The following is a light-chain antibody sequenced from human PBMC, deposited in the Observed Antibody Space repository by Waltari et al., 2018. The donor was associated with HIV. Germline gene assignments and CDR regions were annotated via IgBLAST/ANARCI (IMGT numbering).Light chain of an antibody. Sequence: QSALTQPASVSGSPGQSISISCPGTSSDVGDYYVSWYQHHPGKAPKVISYEVSNRPSGVSNRFSGSKSGNTASLTISGLLPEDEADYFCSSYISSATPEFGGGTRLTVL. J-gene: IGLJ3*02. CDR3: SSYISSATPE. CDR2: EVS. CDR1: SSDVGDYY. V-gene: IGLV2-14*01.